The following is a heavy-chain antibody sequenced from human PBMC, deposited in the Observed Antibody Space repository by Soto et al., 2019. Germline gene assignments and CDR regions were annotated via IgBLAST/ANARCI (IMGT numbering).Heavy chain of an antibody. Sequence: EVQLLESGGGLVQPGGSLRLSCAASGLIFSDYDMSWVRQAPGKGLEWVSTISGSSDRTYYADSVKGRFTISRDNSKNTLYLQMNSLRAEDTAVYYRARRPDAFDIWGQGTMVTVSS. CDR2: ISGSSDRT. D-gene: IGHD6-6*01. CDR1: GLIFSDYD. J-gene: IGHJ3*02. CDR3: ARRPDAFDI. V-gene: IGHV3-23*01.